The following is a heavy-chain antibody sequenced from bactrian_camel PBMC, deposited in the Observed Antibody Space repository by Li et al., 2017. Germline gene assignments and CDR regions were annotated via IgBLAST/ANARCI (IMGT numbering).Heavy chain of an antibody. D-gene: IGHD2*01. CDR3: AADRFNLQLSRYYTN. J-gene: IGHJ4*01. CDR2: MESDGTT. Sequence: HVQLVESGGGSVQAGGSLRLTCAASGRRDSYNVMGWFRQVQGKERERVATMESDGTTRYSPSVKGRFSVSKDNARNILYLQMDYLSPEDTAMYYCAADRFNLQLSRYYTNWGRETQVTVS. CDR1: GRRDSYNV. V-gene: IGHV3S53*01.